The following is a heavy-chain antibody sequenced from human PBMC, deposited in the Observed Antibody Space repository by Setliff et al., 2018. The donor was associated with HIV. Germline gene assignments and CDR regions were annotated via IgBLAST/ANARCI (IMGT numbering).Heavy chain of an antibody. D-gene: IGHD3-10*01. J-gene: IGHJ5*02. CDR1: GGSISTSNW. CDR3: ARDRHSSGLGSYGP. V-gene: IGHV4-28*03. CDR2: IYYSGST. Sequence: PSETLSLTCTVSGGSISTSNWWGWIRQTPGKGLEWIGYIYYSGSTNYNPSLKSRVTMSLDTSRNQFSLRVTSVTAADTAVYFCARDRHSSGLGSYGPWGPGILVTVSS.